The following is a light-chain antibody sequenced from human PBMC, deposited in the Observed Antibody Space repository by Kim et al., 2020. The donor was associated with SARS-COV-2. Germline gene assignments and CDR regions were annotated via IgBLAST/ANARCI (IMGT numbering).Light chain of an antibody. Sequence: SSELTQDPAVSVALGQTVRITCQGDSLRSYYASWYQQKPGQAPILVIYSENTRPSGIPDRFSGSSSGNTASLTITGAQAEDEADYYCNSRDSSGDHLVFG. V-gene: IGLV3-19*01. CDR3: NSRDSSGDHLV. CDR2: SEN. CDR1: SLRSYY. J-gene: IGLJ3*02.